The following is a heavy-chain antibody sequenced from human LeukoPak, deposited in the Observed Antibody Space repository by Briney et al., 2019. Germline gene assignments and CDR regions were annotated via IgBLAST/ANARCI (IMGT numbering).Heavy chain of an antibody. D-gene: IGHD6-13*01. CDR2: IYYSGTT. J-gene: IGHJ4*02. CDR1: GDSISSGGFH. CDR3: ARLSSSWYDPYFDY. Sequence: PSETLSLTCTVSGDSISSGGFHWSWIRQHPGKGLEWIGYIYYSGTTYYNPSLKSRVTISVDTSKNQFSLKLSSVTAADTAVYYCARLSSSWYDPYFDYWGQGTLVTVSS. V-gene: IGHV4-31*03.